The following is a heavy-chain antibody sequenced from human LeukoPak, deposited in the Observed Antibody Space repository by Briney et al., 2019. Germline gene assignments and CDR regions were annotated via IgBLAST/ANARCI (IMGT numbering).Heavy chain of an antibody. D-gene: IGHD6-6*01. V-gene: IGHV1-2*02. CDR1: GYTFTGYY. Sequence: GASVKVSCKASGYTFTGYYMHCVRQAPGQGLEWMGWINLNSGGTSYAQKFQGRVTMTRYTSITSAYMEMSSLRSADTAVYYCARAGHGATSVGEYMNDYWGQGTLVTVSS. CDR2: INLNSGGT. CDR3: ARAGHGATSVGEYMNDY. J-gene: IGHJ4*02.